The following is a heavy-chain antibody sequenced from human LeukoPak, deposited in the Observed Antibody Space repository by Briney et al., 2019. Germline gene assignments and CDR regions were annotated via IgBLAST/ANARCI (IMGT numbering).Heavy chain of an antibody. Sequence: GTSLRLSCSASGFTLRNNAMHWVRQAPGKGLEYVSTITRNGDSTIYADSVKDRFTISRDNSRNTLYLEVTSLRFEDTAVYYCVEDRSVTRSLYFGMDVWGQGTTVTVSS. V-gene: IGHV3-64D*08. J-gene: IGHJ6*02. CDR2: ITRNGDST. CDR1: GFTLRNNA. D-gene: IGHD2-8*01. CDR3: VEDRSVTRSLYFGMDV.